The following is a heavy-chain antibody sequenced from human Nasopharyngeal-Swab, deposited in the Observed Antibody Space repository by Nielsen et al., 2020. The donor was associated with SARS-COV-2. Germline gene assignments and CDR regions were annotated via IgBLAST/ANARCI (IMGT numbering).Heavy chain of an antibody. CDR3: ARDPYDYVWGSYHAY. J-gene: IGHJ4*02. D-gene: IGHD3-16*02. V-gene: IGHV3-21*01. CDR1: GFTFSSYS. Sequence: GESLKISCAASGFTFSSYSMNWVRQAPGKGLEWVSSISSSSSYIYYADSVKGRFTISRDNAKNSLYLQMNSLRAEDTAVYYCARDPYDYVWGSYHAYWGQGTLVTVSS. CDR2: ISSSSSYI.